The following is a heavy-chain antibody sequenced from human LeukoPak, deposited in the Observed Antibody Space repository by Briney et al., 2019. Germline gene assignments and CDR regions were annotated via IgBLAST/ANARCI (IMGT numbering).Heavy chain of an antibody. CDR3: ARLYGNYQNYFDY. CDR1: GYSISSGYY. Sequence: SETLSLTCTVSGYSISSGYYWGWIRQPPGKGLEWIGSIYHSGSTYYNPSLKSRVTISVDTSKNQFSLKLRSVTAADTAVYYCARLYGNYQNYFDYWGQGTLVTVSS. V-gene: IGHV4-38-2*02. CDR2: IYHSGST. J-gene: IGHJ4*02. D-gene: IGHD1-7*01.